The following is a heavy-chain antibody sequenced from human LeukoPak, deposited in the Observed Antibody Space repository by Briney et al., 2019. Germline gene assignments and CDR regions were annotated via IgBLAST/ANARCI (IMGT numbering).Heavy chain of an antibody. J-gene: IGHJ4*02. CDR3: ARTYYYGSGSYYKGGYYFDY. V-gene: IGHV4-30-2*01. D-gene: IGHD3-10*01. CDR1: GDSISSGGYS. CDR2: IYHSGST. Sequence: PSETLSLTCAVSGDSISSGGYSWSWIRQPPGKGLEWIGYIYHSGSTYYNPSLKSRVTISVDRSKNQFSLKLSSVTAADTAVYYCARTYYYGSGSYYKGGYYFDYWGQGTLVIVSS.